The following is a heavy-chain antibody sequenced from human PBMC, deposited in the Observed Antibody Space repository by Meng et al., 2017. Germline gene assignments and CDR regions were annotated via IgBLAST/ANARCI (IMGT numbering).Heavy chain of an antibody. Sequence: SETLSLTCTVSGGSISSYYWSWIRQPPGKGLEWIGYIYYSGSTNYNPSLKSRVTISVDTSKNQFSLKLSSVTAADTAVYYCARGNRPTYYYDSSGYYYVDYWGQGTLVTVSS. J-gene: IGHJ4*02. CDR3: ARGNRPTYYYDSSGYYYVDY. D-gene: IGHD3-22*01. CDR1: GGSISSYY. V-gene: IGHV4-59*01. CDR2: IYYSGST.